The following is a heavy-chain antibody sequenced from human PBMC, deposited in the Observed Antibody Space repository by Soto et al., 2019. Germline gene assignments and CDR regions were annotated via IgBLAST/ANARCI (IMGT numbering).Heavy chain of an antibody. CDR3: ARRVGAITYYFEY. Sequence: PGGSLRLSCAASGFTFSSYAMHWVRQAPGKGLEWVAVISYDGSNKYYADPVKGRFTISRDNSKNTLYLQMNSLRAEDTAVYYCARRVGAITYYFEYWGQGTLVTVSS. D-gene: IGHD1-26*01. CDR1: GFTFSSYA. J-gene: IGHJ4*02. V-gene: IGHV3-30-3*01. CDR2: ISYDGSNK.